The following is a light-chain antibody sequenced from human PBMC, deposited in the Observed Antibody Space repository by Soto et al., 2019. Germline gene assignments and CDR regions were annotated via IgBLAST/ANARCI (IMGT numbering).Light chain of an antibody. CDR1: QSVSSN. CDR2: GAS. Sequence: EIVMTQSPFTLSVSPGERATLSCRASQSVSSNLAWYQQKPGQAPRLLIYGASTMATGIPARFSGSGSGTEFTLPISSLQSGDVSVYYCQQYNNCPTWTFGQGTKVEIK. V-gene: IGKV3-15*01. CDR3: QQYNNCPTWT. J-gene: IGKJ1*01.